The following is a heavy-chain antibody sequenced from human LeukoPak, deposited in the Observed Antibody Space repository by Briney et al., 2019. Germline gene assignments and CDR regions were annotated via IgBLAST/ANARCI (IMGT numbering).Heavy chain of an antibody. J-gene: IGHJ2*01. CDR2: ISGSGAYT. CDR3: AKVLDSSRYWYFDL. Sequence: SGGSLRLSCAASGFTFSSYAMTWVRQAPGKGLEWVSAISGSGAYTYHEDSVKGRFTISRDNSKNTLCLQMNSLRAEDTAVYYCAKVLDSSRYWYFDLWGRGTLVTVSS. D-gene: IGHD6-6*01. CDR1: GFTFSSYA. V-gene: IGHV3-23*01.